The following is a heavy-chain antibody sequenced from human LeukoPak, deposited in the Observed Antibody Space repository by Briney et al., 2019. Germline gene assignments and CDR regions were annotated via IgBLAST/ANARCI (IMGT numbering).Heavy chain of an antibody. J-gene: IGHJ5*02. CDR3: ARGNLQGNNWFDP. V-gene: IGHV4-38-2*02. D-gene: IGHD5-24*01. CDR2: IYHSGTT. Sequence: KPSETLSLTCTVSGFSINSGYYWGWIRQPPGKGLDWIGSIYHSGTTYYNPSLKSRVTISVDTSKNEYSLKLNSVTAADTAVYYCARGNLQGNNWFDPWGQGTLVTVSS. CDR1: GFSINSGYY.